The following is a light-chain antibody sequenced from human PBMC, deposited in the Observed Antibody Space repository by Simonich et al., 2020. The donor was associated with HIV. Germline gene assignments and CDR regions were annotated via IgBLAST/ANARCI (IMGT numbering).Light chain of an antibody. Sequence: DIVMTQSPDSLAVSLGERATINCRSNQIVLYSSDNKNYLAGYHQKPGQPPKLLIYWASTRQSGVPDRFSGTGSGTDFTLTISSLQAEDVAIYYCQQYYGTPYTFGRGTKLEIK. J-gene: IGKJ2*01. CDR3: QQYYGTPYT. V-gene: IGKV4-1*01. CDR1: QIVLYSSDNKNY. CDR2: WAS.